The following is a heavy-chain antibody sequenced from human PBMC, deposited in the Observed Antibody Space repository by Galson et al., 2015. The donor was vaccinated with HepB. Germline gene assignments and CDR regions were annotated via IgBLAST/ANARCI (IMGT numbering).Heavy chain of an antibody. D-gene: IGHD2-15*01. J-gene: IGHJ4*02. CDR3: ARDLASRGYCSGGDCYGGDY. V-gene: IGHV3-72*01. Sequence: SLRLSCAASGFTFSDYYMDWVRQAPGKGLEWVGHIRNKANRYTTEYAASVKGRFTISRDDSKTSLYLKMSSLKTEDTAVYYCARDLASRGYCSGGDCYGGDYWGQGTLVTVSS. CDR2: IRNKANRYTT. CDR1: GFTFSDYY.